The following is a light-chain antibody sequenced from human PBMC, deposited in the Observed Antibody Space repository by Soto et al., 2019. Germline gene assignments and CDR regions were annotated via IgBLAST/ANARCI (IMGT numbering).Light chain of an antibody. V-gene: IGKV2-28*01. Sequence: DIVMTQSPLSLPVTPGEPASISCRSSQSLLHSNGYNDLDWYLQKPGQSPQLLVYLGSNRASGVPDRFSGSGSGTDFTLKISRVEAEDVGVYYCMQAVQTPWTFGQGTKLEIK. CDR1: QSLLHSNGYND. CDR2: LGS. J-gene: IGKJ2*01. CDR3: MQAVQTPWT.